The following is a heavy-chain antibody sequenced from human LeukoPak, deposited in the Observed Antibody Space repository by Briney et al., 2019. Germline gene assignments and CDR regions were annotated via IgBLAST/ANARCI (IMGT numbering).Heavy chain of an antibody. V-gene: IGHV1-58*02. Sequence: SVKVSCKASGFSFTSSAMQWVRQARGQRLEWIGWIVVGSGNTNYAQKFQERVTITRDMSTSTAYMELSSLRSEDTAVYYCAADYCSSTSCYPGYWGPGTLVTVSS. CDR1: GFSFTSSA. D-gene: IGHD2-2*01. J-gene: IGHJ4*02. CDR3: AADYCSSTSCYPGY. CDR2: IVVGSGNT.